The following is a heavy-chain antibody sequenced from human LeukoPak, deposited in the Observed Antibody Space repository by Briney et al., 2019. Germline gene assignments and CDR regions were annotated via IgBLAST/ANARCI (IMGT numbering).Heavy chain of an antibody. CDR2: ISADSSHI. CDR3: ARDGYQVPTIFGTFDP. D-gene: IGHD3-3*01. J-gene: IGHJ5*02. Sequence: GGSLRLSCAASGFTFSNSAMNWVRQAPGKGLEWVSLISADSSHIYYADSVKGRFTISRDNAKNSLFLQMNSLRAEDTAVYYCARDGYQVPTIFGTFDPWGQGTLVTVSP. CDR1: GFTFSNSA. V-gene: IGHV3-21*01.